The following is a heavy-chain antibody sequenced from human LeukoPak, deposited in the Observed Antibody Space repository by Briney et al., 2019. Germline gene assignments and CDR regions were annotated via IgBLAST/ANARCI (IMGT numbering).Heavy chain of an antibody. D-gene: IGHD3-9*01. V-gene: IGHV3-30*18. CDR3: AKESNYDILTGYYPRAFDY. J-gene: IGHJ4*02. CDR2: ISYDGSNK. Sequence: GRSLRLSCAASGFTFSSYGMHWVRQAPGKGLEWVAVISYDGSNKYYADSVKGRFTISRDNSKNTLYLQMNSLRAEDTAVYYCAKESNYDILTGYYPRAFDYWGQGTLVTVSS. CDR1: GFTFSSYG.